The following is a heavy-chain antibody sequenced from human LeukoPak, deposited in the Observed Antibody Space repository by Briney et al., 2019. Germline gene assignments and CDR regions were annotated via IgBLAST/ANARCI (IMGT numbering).Heavy chain of an antibody. V-gene: IGHV3-48*01. Sequence: GGPLRLSCAASGFTFSSYGMHWVRQAPGKGLEWVSYISSSSSTIYYADSVKGRFTISRGNAKNSLYLQMNSLRAEDTAVYYCARDQTTVSLRKYYYYYMDVWGKGTTVTVSS. D-gene: IGHD4-11*01. CDR1: GFTFSSYG. J-gene: IGHJ6*03. CDR2: ISSSSSTI. CDR3: ARDQTTVSLRKYYYYYMDV.